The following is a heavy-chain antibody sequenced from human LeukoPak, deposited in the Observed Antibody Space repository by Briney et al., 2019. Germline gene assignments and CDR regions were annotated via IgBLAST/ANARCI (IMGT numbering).Heavy chain of an antibody. D-gene: IGHD2-8*01. CDR3: ARYLGVEYSFAY. V-gene: IGHV1-18*04. Sequence: GASVTVSFKASGYTFSTYDIKWVRQAPGQGLEWMGWVSPYNGNTNYAQNFQDRVTMTTERSTSTVYMELRSLRSADTAVYYCARYLGVEYSFAYWGQGSLVTVSS. CDR1: GYTFSTYD. J-gene: IGHJ4*02. CDR2: VSPYNGNT.